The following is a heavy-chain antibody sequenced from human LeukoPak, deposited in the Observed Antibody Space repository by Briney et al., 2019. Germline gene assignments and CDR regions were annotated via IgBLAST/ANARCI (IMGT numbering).Heavy chain of an antibody. Sequence: PGGSLRLSCAASGFTSTDYYMGWIRQAPGKGLEWISYISGSGSDINYADSVKGRFTVSRDNAKNSLHLQMNSLRAEDTAVYYCVTDGQIRFVGYWGQGTLVTVSS. D-gene: IGHD3-3*01. CDR2: ISGSGSDI. CDR1: GFTSTDYY. CDR3: VTDGQIRFVGY. V-gene: IGHV3-11*01. J-gene: IGHJ4*02.